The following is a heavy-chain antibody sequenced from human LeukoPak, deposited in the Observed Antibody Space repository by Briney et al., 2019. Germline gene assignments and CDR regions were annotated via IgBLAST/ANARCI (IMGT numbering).Heavy chain of an antibody. CDR3: ATCSAGDMVRGVITGYMDV. D-gene: IGHD3-10*01. CDR2: ISAYNGNT. V-gene: IGHV1-18*01. CDR1: GYTLTSYG. Sequence: ASVKVSCKASGYTLTSYGISWVRQAPGQGLEWMGWISAYNGNTNYAQKFQGRVTMTEDTSTDTAYMELSSLRSEDTAVYYCATCSAGDMVRGVITGYMDVWGKGTTVTVSS. J-gene: IGHJ6*03.